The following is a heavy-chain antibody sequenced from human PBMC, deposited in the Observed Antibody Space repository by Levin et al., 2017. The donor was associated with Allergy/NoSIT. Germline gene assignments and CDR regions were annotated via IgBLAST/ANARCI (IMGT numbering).Heavy chain of an antibody. J-gene: IGHJ6*03. CDR1: GGTFSSYA. CDR2: IIPIFGTA. Sequence: SVKVSCKASGGTFSSYAISWVRQAPGQGLEWMGGIIPIFGTANYAQKFQGRVTITADESTSTAYMELSSLRSEDTAVYYCATSSRYSNYVQPAYYYDYYMDVWGKGTTVTVSS. V-gene: IGHV1-69*13. CDR3: ATSSRYSNYVQPAYYYDYYMDV. D-gene: IGHD4-11*01.